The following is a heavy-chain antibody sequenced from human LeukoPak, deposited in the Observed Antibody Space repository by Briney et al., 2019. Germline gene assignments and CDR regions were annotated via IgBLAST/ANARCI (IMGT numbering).Heavy chain of an antibody. V-gene: IGHV3-23*01. CDR1: GFTFSSYA. CDR2: ISGSGGST. D-gene: IGHD4-17*01. Sequence: GGSLRLSCAASGFTFSSYAMSWVRQAPGKGLEWVSAISGSGGSTYYADSVKGRFTISRDNSKNTLYLQMNSLRAEDTAVYYCAKYYGDYYYYYYMDVWGKGTTVTVSS. J-gene: IGHJ6*03. CDR3: AKYYGDYYYYYYMDV.